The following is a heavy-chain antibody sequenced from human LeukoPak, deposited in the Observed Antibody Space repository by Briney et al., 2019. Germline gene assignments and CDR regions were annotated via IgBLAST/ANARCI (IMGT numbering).Heavy chain of an antibody. Sequence: PSETLSLTCTVSGGSISSSSYYWGWIRQPPGKGLEWIGSIYYSGSTYYNPSLKSRVTISVDTSKNQFSLKLSSVTAADTAVYFCARGGVDHYGSGTYYLMYYFDHWGQGALVTVSS. J-gene: IGHJ4*02. CDR2: IYYSGST. CDR1: GGSISSSSYY. D-gene: IGHD3-10*01. CDR3: ARGGVDHYGSGTYYLMYYFDH. V-gene: IGHV4-39*07.